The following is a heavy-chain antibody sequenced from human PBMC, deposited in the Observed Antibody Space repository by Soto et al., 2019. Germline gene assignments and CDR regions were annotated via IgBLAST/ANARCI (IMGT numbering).Heavy chain of an antibody. CDR1: GFTFSNYW. CDR3: AKETAPGGSLGY. CDR2: ISGDGGST. D-gene: IGHD3-16*01. J-gene: IGHJ4*02. V-gene: IGHV3-43*01. Sequence: GGSLRLSCAASGFTFSNYWMHWVRQAPGKGLEWVSLISGDGGSTYYADSVKGRFTISGDNSKNSLYLQMNSLRTEDTALYYCAKETAPGGSLGYWGQGTLVTVSS.